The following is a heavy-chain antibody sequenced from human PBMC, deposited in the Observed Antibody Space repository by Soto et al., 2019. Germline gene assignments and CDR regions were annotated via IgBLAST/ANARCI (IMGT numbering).Heavy chain of an antibody. CDR3: ARPPPGGHYYYYYYMDV. D-gene: IGHD3-10*01. CDR1: GFTFSSYS. J-gene: IGHJ6*03. CDR2: ISSSSSYI. Sequence: EVQLVESGGGLVKPGGSLRLSCAASGFTFSSYSMNWVRQAPGKGLEWVSSISSSSSYIYYADSVKGRFTISRDNAKNSLYLLMNSLRAEDTAVYYCARPPPGGHYYYYYYMDVWGKGTTVTVSS. V-gene: IGHV3-21*01.